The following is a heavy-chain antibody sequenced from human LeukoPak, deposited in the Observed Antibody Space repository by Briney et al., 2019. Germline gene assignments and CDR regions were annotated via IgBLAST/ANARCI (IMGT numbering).Heavy chain of an antibody. CDR1: GGSVSRYS. D-gene: IGHD1-26*01. CDR3: ARDRGGAIDY. Sequence: SETLSLTCTVSGGSVSRYSWTWIRQPPGKGLEWIAHIYYSERTNNNPSLQSRVTISLDTSKNQFSLKLSSVTAADTALYYCARDRGGAIDYWGQGSLVTVSS. J-gene: IGHJ4*02. CDR2: IYYSERT. V-gene: IGHV4-59*02.